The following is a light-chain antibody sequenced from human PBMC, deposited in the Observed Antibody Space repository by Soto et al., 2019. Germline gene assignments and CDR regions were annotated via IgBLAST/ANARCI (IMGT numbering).Light chain of an antibody. CDR3: QQRNNWHRIT. CDR2: DAS. Sequence: EIVLTQFPATLSLFPGETATLSCSASQTVGTYLAWYQQKPGQAPRLLISDASNRATGVPTRFSGSGSGTDFTLTISSLEPEDFAVYFCQQRNNWHRITFGQGTRLQIK. CDR1: QTVGTY. J-gene: IGKJ5*01. V-gene: IGKV3-11*01.